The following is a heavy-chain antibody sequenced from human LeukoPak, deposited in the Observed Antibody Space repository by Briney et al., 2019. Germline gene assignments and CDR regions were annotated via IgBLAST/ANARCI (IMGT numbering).Heavy chain of an antibody. D-gene: IGHD1-26*01. CDR1: GFTFSSYW. J-gene: IGHJ4*02. Sequence: GGSLRLSCAASGFTFSSYWMHWVRQAPGKGLVWVSRIMSDGSTASYADSVKGRFTISRDNAKNTLYLQMNSLRAEDTAVYYCSRGLTGGTPYYFEHWGQGTLVTVSS. V-gene: IGHV3-74*01. CDR3: SRGLTGGTPYYFEH. CDR2: IMSDGSTA.